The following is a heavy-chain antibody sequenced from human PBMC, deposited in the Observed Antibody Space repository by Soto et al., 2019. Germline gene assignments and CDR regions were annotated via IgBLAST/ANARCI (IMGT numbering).Heavy chain of an antibody. J-gene: IGHJ5*02. V-gene: IGHV4-34*09. CDR1: GGSFSGYY. Sequence: SETLSLTCAVYGGSFSGYYWSWIRQHPGKGLEWIVYMHHSGTTYYNPSLRSRVTISLDTSNNQFSLKLSSVTAADTAVYYCARYYFLTGGYSNWFDPWGQGTLVTVSS. D-gene: IGHD2-8*02. CDR3: ARYYFLTGGYSNWFDP. CDR2: MHHSGTT.